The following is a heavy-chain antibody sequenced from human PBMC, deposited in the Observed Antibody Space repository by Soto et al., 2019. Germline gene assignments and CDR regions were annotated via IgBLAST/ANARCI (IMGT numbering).Heavy chain of an antibody. CDR2: IKADGSET. J-gene: IGHJ4*02. CDR1: GFSFSTYW. Sequence: EVQLVESGGGLVQPGGSLRLSCAASGFSFSTYWMSWVRQVPGAGLEWVANIKADGSETYYVDSVRGRFTISRDNVKTSLFLQLNNLRAEDTVVYYCAKGGHIDFCGQGTLVTVSS. V-gene: IGHV3-7*03. CDR3: AKGGHIDF. D-gene: IGHD3-16*01.